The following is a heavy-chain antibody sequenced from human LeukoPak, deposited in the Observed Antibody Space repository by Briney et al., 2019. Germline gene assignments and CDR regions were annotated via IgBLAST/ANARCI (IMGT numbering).Heavy chain of an antibody. CDR2: IFGESMT. CDR3: VRDKGLGRTERFDS. Sequence: GGSLRLSCAVSGFSVTTTYMSWVRQAPGKGLEWVSLIFGESMTTYADSVKGGFIISRDNSKNTVYLQINRLRAEDTAMYFCVRDKGLGRTERFDSWGQGTLVTVSS. V-gene: IGHV3-53*01. CDR1: GFSVTTTY. D-gene: IGHD3/OR15-3a*01. J-gene: IGHJ4*02.